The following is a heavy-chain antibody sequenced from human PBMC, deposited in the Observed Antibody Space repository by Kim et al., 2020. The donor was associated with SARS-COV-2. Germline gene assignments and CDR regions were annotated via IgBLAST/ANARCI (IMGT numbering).Heavy chain of an antibody. V-gene: IGHV5-10-1*01. CDR1: GYSFTSYW. Sequence: GESLKISCKGSGYSFTSYWISWVRQMPGKGLEWMGRIDPSDSYTNYSPSFQGHVTISADKSISTAYLQWSSLKASDTAMYYCASAKIFGVVVDCGMDVWGQATTVTVSS. J-gene: IGHJ6*02. D-gene: IGHD3-3*01. CDR3: ASAKIFGVVVDCGMDV. CDR2: IDPSDSYT.